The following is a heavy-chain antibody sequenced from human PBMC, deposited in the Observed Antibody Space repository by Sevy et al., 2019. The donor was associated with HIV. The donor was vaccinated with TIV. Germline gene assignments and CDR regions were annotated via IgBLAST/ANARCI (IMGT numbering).Heavy chain of an antibody. CDR3: GGSCINGVCS. D-gene: IGHD2-8*01. J-gene: IGHJ4*02. Sequence: GGSLRLSCAASGFTFSVTAMHWVRQASGKGLEWVGRIRSKTNSYATAYAMSLEGRFRISRDDSKNTTYLQMNSLNTEDTAVYYYGGSCINGVCSWGQGTQVTVSS. V-gene: IGHV3-73*01. CDR1: GFTFSVTA. CDR2: IRSKTNSYAT.